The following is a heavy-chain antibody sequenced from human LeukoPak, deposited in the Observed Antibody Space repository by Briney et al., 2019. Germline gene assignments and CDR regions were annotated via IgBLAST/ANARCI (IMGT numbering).Heavy chain of an antibody. J-gene: IGHJ4*02. CDR3: AKEVRPNDY. CDR1: GFTFSNSA. CDR2: ISRGGGST. Sequence: PGGSLRLSCAASGFTFSNSAMCWVRQAPGKGLEWVSGISRGGGSTYYADSVKGRFTISRDTSIDTLYLQMNSLRAEDTAVYYCAKEVRPNDYWGRGTLVTVSS. D-gene: IGHD1-1*01. V-gene: IGHV3-23*01.